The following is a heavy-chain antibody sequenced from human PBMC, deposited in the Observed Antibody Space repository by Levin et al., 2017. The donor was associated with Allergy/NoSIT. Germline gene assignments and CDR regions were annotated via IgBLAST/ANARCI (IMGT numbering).Heavy chain of an antibody. CDR1: GFPFSGYS. V-gene: IGHV3-30*04. J-gene: IGHJ4*02. Sequence: SCAASGFPFSGYSMHWVRQAPGKGLEWVALISYDENKYYADSVKGRFTISRDNSKNTLYLLMNSLRPEDTAVYYCARDQMVRGVIMGDWGQGTLVTVSS. CDR3: ARDQMVRGVIMGD. D-gene: IGHD3-10*01. CDR2: ISYDENK.